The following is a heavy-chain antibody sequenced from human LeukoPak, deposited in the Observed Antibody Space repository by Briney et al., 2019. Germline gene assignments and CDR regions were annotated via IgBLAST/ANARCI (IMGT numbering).Heavy chain of an antibody. J-gene: IGHJ4*02. CDR2: IGDCSRDT. D-gene: IGHD1-26*01. V-gene: IGHV3-23*01. Sequence: PGGSLRLSCAVSGLTFNTYAMNWVRQAPGKGLEWVSGIGDCSRDTYYAVAVKGRFSLSRDNSKSTVYLQMNSLRTEDTALYFCATGCVGSPSCFTAGYDHWGQGTLVTVSS. CDR1: GLTFNTYA. CDR3: ATGCVGSPSCFTAGYDH.